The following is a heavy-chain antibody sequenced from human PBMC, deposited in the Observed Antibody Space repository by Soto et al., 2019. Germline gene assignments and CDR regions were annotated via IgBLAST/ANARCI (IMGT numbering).Heavy chain of an antibody. D-gene: IGHD2-2*01. J-gene: IGHJ4*02. V-gene: IGHV4-39*01. Sequence: PSETLSLTCTVSGGSISSSSYYWGWIRQPPGKGLEWIGSIYYSGSTYYNPSLKSRVTISVDTSKNQFSLKLSSVTAADTAVYYCARHGESLSLIVVVPAAMSYFDYWGQGTLVTVSS. CDR2: IYYSGST. CDR3: ARHGESLSLIVVVPAAMSYFDY. CDR1: GGSISSSSYY.